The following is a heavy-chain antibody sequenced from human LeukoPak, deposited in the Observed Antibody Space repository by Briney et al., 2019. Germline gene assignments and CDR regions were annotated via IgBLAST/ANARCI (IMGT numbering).Heavy chain of an antibody. CDR1: GYTFTCYY. V-gene: IGHV1-2*02. CDR3: VKGSLGGFVDY. CDR2: INPNSGGT. Sequence: ASVTVSFKASGYTFTCYYMHWVRQAPGQGLEWMGWINPNSGGTNYAQKFQGRVTMTRDTSISTAYMELSRLRSDDTAVYYCVKGSLGGFVDYWGQGTLVTVSS. J-gene: IGHJ4*02. D-gene: IGHD1-26*01.